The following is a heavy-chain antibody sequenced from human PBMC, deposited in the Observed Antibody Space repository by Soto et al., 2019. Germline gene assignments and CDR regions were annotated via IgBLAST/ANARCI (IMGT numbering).Heavy chain of an antibody. V-gene: IGHV3-23*01. CDR2: ITDNGGDS. J-gene: IGHJ4*02. D-gene: IGHD3-10*01. CDR1: GFTFGSRA. CDR3: ARGSEDSYPGSRIFDF. Sequence: EVQLLVSGGDLVQPEGSLRLSCVASGFTFGSRAMSWVRQAPGEGLEWVSTITDNGGDSKSADSVRGRFAISRDNSKNILYLQMNSLRAEDSAIYYCARGSEDSYPGSRIFDFWGRGTLVSVSS.